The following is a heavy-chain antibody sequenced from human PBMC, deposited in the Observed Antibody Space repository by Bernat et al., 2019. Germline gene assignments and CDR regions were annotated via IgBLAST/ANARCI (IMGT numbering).Heavy chain of an antibody. V-gene: IGHV4-34*01. CDR3: ARAVVPAEGKHPPGHHYYYYMDV. D-gene: IGHD2-2*01. Sequence: QVQLQQWGEGGGKREEKLSLTCAVYGGEGRGEEGSWIRQPPGTGLEWIGEINHSGSTNYNPSLKSRVTISVDTSKNQFSLKLSSVTAADTAVYYCARAVVPAEGKHPPGHHYYYYMDVWGKGTTVTVSS. CDR1: GGEGRGEE. CDR2: INHSGST. J-gene: IGHJ6*03.